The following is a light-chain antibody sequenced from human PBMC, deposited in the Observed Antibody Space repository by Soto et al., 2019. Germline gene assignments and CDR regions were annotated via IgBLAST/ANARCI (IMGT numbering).Light chain of an antibody. J-gene: IGLJ1*01. CDR1: SSNIGAGYD. CDR3: QSYDSSLSASV. V-gene: IGLV1-40*01. Sequence: QSALTQPPSVSGAPGQRVTISCTGSSSNIGAGYDVHWYQQLPGTAPKLLIYGDSNRPSGVPDRFSGSRSGTSASLAITGLQAEDEADYYCQSYDSSLSASVFGTGTKVTVL. CDR2: GDS.